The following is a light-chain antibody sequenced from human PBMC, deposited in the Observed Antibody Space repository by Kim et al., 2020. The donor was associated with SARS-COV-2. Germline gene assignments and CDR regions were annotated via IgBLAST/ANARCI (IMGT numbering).Light chain of an antibody. V-gene: IGLV1-44*01. J-gene: IGLJ1*01. CDR2: SNN. Sequence: QSVLTQPPSASGTPGQRVTISCSGSSSNIGSNTVNWYQQLPGTAPKLLIYSNNQLPSGVPDRFSGSKSGTSASLAISGLRSEDEADYYCAAWDDSLNGYVFGTGTKVTVL. CDR1: SSNIGSNT. CDR3: AAWDDSLNGYV.